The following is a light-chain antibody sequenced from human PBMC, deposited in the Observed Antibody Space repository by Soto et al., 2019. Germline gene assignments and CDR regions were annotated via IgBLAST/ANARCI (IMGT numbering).Light chain of an antibody. CDR1: QSISSW. V-gene: IGKV1-5*03. J-gene: IGKJ2*01. CDR3: QQYNSYSYT. CDR2: KAS. Sequence: DIQMTQSPSTLSASVGDRVTITCWASQSISSWLAWYQQKPGKAPKLLIYKASSLESGVPSRFSGSGSGTEFTLTLRSLPPDDVATYYCQQYNSYSYTFGQGIKLEIK.